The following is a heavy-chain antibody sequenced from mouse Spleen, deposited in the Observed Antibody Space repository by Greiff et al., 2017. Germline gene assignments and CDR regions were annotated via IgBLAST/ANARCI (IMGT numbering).Heavy chain of an antibody. V-gene: IGHV1-55*01. CDR1: GYTFTSYW. Sequence: QVQLQQPGAELVKPGASVKMSCKASGYTFTSYWIAWVKQRPGQGLEWIGDIYPGSGSTNYNEKFKSKATLTVDTSSSTAYMQLSSLTSEDSAVYYCARSGYDYEGYFDVWGTGTTVTVSS. CDR2: IYPGSGST. CDR3: ARSGYDYEGYFDV. D-gene: IGHD2-4*01. J-gene: IGHJ1*03.